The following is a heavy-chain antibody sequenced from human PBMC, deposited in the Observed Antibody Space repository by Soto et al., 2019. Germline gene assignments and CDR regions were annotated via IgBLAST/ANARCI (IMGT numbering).Heavy chain of an antibody. V-gene: IGHV3-9*01. D-gene: IGHD5-18*01. CDR2: ISWNSGSI. J-gene: IGHJ4*02. CDR1: GFTFDDCA. Sequence: EVQLVESGGGLLQPGRSLRLSCAASGFTFDDCAMHWVRQAPGKGLEWVSGISWNSGSIGYADSVKGRFTISRDNAKNSLYLQMNSLRAEDTALYYCAKSPTHIQLFDYWGQGTLVTVSS. CDR3: AKSPTHIQLFDY.